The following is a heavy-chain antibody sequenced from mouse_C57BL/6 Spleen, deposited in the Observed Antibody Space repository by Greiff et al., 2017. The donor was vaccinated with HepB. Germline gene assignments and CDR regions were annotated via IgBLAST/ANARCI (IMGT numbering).Heavy chain of an antibody. CDR2: ISDGGSYT. CDR3: ARDNYGSSYQYYFDY. D-gene: IGHD1-1*01. CDR1: GFTFSSYA. J-gene: IGHJ2*01. V-gene: IGHV5-4*01. Sequence: DVQLVESGGGLVKPGGSLKLSCAASGFTFSSYAMSWVRQTPEKRLEWVATISDGGSYTYYPDNVKGRFTISRDNAKNNLYLQMSHLKSEDTAMYYCARDNYGSSYQYYFDYWGQGTTLTVSS.